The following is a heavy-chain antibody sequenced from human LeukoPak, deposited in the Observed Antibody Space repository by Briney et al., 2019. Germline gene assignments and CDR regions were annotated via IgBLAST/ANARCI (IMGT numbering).Heavy chain of an antibody. Sequence: GGSLRLSCSAVAFIFSSDTIDWVRQAPGKGLEYVSAIRDNGDSTFYADSVKGRFTISRDNSKNTLYLQMSSLRAEDTAVYYCLKNSGYEDFDYWGQGTLVTVSS. J-gene: IGHJ4*02. D-gene: IGHD5-12*01. V-gene: IGHV3-64D*06. CDR1: AFIFSSDT. CDR3: LKNSGYEDFDY. CDR2: IRDNGDST.